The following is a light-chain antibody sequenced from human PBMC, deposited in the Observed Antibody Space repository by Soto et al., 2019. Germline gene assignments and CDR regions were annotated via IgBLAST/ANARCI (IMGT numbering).Light chain of an antibody. CDR2: DVS. CDR3: QYRRT. CDR1: PSINY. J-gene: IGKJ5*01. V-gene: IGKV3-11*01. Sequence: EIVLTQSPATLSLSPGERVTLSCMASPSINYLAWYQHKHGQPPRLLIDDVSNRATGIPARFSGSGSGTDFTLPISSLEPEDFAVYYCQYRRTFGQGNRLEIK.